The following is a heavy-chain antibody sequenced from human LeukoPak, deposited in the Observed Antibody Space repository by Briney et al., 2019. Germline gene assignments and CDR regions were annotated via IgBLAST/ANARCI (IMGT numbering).Heavy chain of an antibody. D-gene: IGHD5-18*01. V-gene: IGHV1-24*01. CDR1: GYTLTELS. CDR2: FDPEDGET. Sequence: ASVKVSCKVSGYTLTELSMHWVRQAPGKGFEWMGGFDPEDGETIYAQKFQGRVTMTEDTSTDTAYMDLSSLRSEDTAVYYCATVSVRYSYGYRYYYGMDVWGQGTTVTVSS. CDR3: ATVSVRYSYGYRYYYGMDV. J-gene: IGHJ6*02.